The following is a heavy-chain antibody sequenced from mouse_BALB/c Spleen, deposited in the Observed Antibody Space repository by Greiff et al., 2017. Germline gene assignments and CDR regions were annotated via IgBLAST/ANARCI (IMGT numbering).Heavy chain of an antibody. CDR3: ARIYYGNPYAMDY. V-gene: IGHV2-6-7*01. Sequence: VHLVESGPGLVAPSQSLSITCTVSGFSLTGYGVNWVRQPPGKGLEWLGMIWGDGSTDYNSALKSRLSISKDNSKSQVFLKMNSLQTDDTARYYCARIYYGNPYAMDYWGQGTSVTVSS. D-gene: IGHD2-1*01. CDR2: IWGDGST. J-gene: IGHJ4*01. CDR1: GFSLTGYG.